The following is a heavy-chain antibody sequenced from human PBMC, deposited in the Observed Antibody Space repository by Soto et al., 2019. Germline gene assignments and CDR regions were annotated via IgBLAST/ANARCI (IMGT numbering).Heavy chain of an antibody. CDR3: ARVVGAKEGYYYGMDV. Sequence: SETLSLTCTVSGGSISSYYWSWLRQPPGKGLEWIGYIYYSGSTNYSPSLKSRVTISVDTSENQFSLKLSSVTAADTAVYYCARVVGAKEGYYYGMDVWGQGTTVTVSS. D-gene: IGHD1-26*01. V-gene: IGHV4-59*01. J-gene: IGHJ6*02. CDR1: GGSISSYY. CDR2: IYYSGST.